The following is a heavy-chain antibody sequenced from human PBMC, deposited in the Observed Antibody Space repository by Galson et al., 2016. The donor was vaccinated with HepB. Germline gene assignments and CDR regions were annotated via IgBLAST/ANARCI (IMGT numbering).Heavy chain of an antibody. D-gene: IGHD2/OR15-2a*01. V-gene: IGHV4-31*03. Sequence: TLSLTCTVSGGSISSYGYYWTWIRQHPGKGLEWIGYIYYSGSTYYNPSLKSRVTISVDTSKNQFSLRLSSVTAADTAVYYCARTDSMTKLFDYWGQGTLVTVSS. CDR1: GGSISSYGYY. CDR3: ARTDSMTKLFDY. J-gene: IGHJ4*02. CDR2: IYYSGST.